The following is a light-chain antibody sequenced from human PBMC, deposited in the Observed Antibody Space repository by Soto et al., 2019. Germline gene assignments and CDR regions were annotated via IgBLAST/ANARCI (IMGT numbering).Light chain of an antibody. Sequence: DIQMTQSPSSLSASVGDRVTIACRASQDIRDDLNLYQQKPGKDPKRLIYAESSLESGVPSRFSSSGYAKAFTLTISDLQTEDFATYYCLHHNSSPPWTFGRGTKVEVK. V-gene: IGKV1-17*02. J-gene: IGKJ1*01. CDR3: LHHNSSPPWT. CDR1: QDIRDD. CDR2: AES.